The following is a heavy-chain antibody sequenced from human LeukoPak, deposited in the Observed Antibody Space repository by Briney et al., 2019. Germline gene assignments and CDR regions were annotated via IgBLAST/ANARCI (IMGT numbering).Heavy chain of an antibody. D-gene: IGHD2-2*01. CDR2: IIPIFGTA. CDR1: GGTFSSYA. Sequence: ASVKVSCKASGGTFSSYAISWVRQAPGQGLEWMGGIIPIFGTANYAQKFQGRVTITADESTSTAYMELSSLRSEDTAVYYCARDNTAIYSGGPIVVVPAAIWDPNWVRGDAFDIWGQGTMVTVSS. CDR3: ARDNTAIYSGGPIVVVPAAIWDPNWVRGDAFDI. V-gene: IGHV1-69*13. J-gene: IGHJ3*02.